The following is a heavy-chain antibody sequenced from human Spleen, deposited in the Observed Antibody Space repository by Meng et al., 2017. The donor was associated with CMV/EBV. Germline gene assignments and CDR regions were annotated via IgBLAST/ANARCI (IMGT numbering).Heavy chain of an antibody. CDR3: VGERWLHTFDY. D-gene: IGHD5-24*01. Sequence: GESLKISCAASGFNFNSHDMNWVRQAPGKGLEWVSGISGTGQSTFNAASVKGRFTISRDNAKNSLYLQMNSLRAEDTAVYYCVGERWLHTFDYWGQGTLVTVSS. CDR2: ISGTGQST. CDR1: GFNFNSHD. J-gene: IGHJ4*02. V-gene: IGHV3-23*01.